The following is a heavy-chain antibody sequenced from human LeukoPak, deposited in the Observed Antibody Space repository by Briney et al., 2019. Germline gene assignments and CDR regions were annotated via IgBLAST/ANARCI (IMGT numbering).Heavy chain of an antibody. CDR2: IYHSGST. CDR3: ATLATVVTAYYFDY. V-gene: IGHV4-4*09. Sequence: SETLSLTCTVSGGSISSYYWSWIRQPPGKGLEWIGYIYHSGSTDYNPSIKSRVTISVDTSKSQFSLKLTSVTAADTAVYYCATLATVVTAYYFDYWGQGTLVTVSS. CDR1: GGSISSYY. D-gene: IGHD2-21*02. J-gene: IGHJ4*02.